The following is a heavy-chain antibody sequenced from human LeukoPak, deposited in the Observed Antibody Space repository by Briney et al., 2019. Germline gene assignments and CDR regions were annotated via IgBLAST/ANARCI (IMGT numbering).Heavy chain of an antibody. CDR3: ARDEKAVAGRGFDY. Sequence: GGSLRLSCAASGFTVSSNYMSWVRQAPGKGLEWVSVIYRGGSTYHADSVKGRVTISRDNSKNTLYLQTNSLRAEDTAVYYCARDEKAVAGRGFDYWGQGTLVTVSS. D-gene: IGHD6-19*01. CDR1: GFTVSSNY. CDR2: IYRGGST. J-gene: IGHJ4*02. V-gene: IGHV3-53*05.